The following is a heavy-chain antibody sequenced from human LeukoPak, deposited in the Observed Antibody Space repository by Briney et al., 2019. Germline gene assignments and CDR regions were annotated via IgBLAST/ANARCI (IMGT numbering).Heavy chain of an antibody. CDR1: GFTFSSYW. J-gene: IGHJ4*02. D-gene: IGHD4-17*01. Sequence: GGSLRLSCAASGFTFSSYWMSWVRQAPGKGLEWVANIKQDGSEKYYVDSVKGRFTISRDNAKNSLFLQMNSLRAEDTAVYYCARFTVTDTFDYWGQGTLVTVSS. CDR2: IKQDGSEK. V-gene: IGHV3-7*03. CDR3: ARFTVTDTFDY.